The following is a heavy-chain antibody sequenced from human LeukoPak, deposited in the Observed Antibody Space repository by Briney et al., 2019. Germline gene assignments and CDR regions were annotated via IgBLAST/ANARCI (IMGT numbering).Heavy chain of an antibody. CDR3: ARDRRDDDFWSGYYYMDV. CDR2: IHHSGST. J-gene: IGHJ6*03. Sequence: SETLSLTCAVSGGSINSRNWWSWVRQPPGKGLEWIGEIHHSGSTNYNPSLKSRVTISVDKSKNQFSLNLSSVTAADTAVYYCARDRRDDDFWSGYYYMDVWGKGTTVTVSS. D-gene: IGHD3-3*01. CDR1: GGSINSRNW. V-gene: IGHV4-4*02.